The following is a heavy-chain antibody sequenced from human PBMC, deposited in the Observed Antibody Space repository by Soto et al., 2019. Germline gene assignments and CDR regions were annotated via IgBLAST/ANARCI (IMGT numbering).Heavy chain of an antibody. CDR2: VYYSRTT. CDR1: GGSIKNGDYH. CDR3: VTVNSVGAAYYFDY. J-gene: IGHJ4*02. D-gene: IGHD1-26*01. Sequence: PSETLSLTCTVSGGSIKNGDYHWGWIRPPPGKGLESSGYVYYSRTTYSHPAHNSRVSISVDTSENQFSLRLTSMTAADTAVYYCVTVNSVGAAYYFDYWGPGTLVTVSS. V-gene: IGHV4-30-4*01.